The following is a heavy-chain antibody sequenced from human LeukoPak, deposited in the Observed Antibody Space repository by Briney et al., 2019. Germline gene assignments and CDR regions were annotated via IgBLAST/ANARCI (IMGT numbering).Heavy chain of an antibody. Sequence: PGRSLRLSCAASGFTFSDYGIHWVRQAPGKGLEWVGRTKSKTDGGTTDYAAPVKGRFTISRDDSKNSLYLQMNSLKTEDTAVYYCTTVQSYYYDSSGYYIIDYWGQGTLVTVSS. V-gene: IGHV3-15*01. CDR2: TKSKTDGGTT. CDR1: GFTFSDYG. CDR3: TTVQSYYYDSSGYYIIDY. J-gene: IGHJ4*02. D-gene: IGHD3-22*01.